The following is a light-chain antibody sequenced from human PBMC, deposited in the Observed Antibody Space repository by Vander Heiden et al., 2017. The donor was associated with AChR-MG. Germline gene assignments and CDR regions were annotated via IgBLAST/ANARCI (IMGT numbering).Light chain of an antibody. CDR3: QQYGNSPPWT. V-gene: IGKV3D-20*01. CDR2: DAS. J-gene: IGKJ1*01. CDR1: QSVSRNY. Sequence: EIVLTQSPATLSLSPGERATLSCGASQSVSRNYLAWYQQRPGRAPRLLIYDASTRATGVPDRFSGSGSGTDFTLTISRLEPEDFAVYYCQQYGNSPPWTFGQGTRVEIK.